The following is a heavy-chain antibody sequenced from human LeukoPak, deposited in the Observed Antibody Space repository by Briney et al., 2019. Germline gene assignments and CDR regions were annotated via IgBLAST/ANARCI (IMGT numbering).Heavy chain of an antibody. J-gene: IGHJ3*02. D-gene: IGHD3-22*01. CDR1: GYTFTDYY. CDR2: INPNSGGT. V-gene: IGHV1-2*02. Sequence: GASVKVSCKASGYTFTDYYILWVRQAPGQGLEWMGWINPNSGGTNYAQKFQGRVTMTRDTSISTAYMELSRLRSDDTAVYYCARLSLGDYYDSSGSSIWGQGTMVTVSS. CDR3: ARLSLGDYYDSSGSSI.